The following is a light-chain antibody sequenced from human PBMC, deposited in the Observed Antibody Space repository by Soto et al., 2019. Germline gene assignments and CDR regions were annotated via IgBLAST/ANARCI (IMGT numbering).Light chain of an antibody. CDR1: QSVSSSY. CDR2: GAS. J-gene: IGKJ4*01. Sequence: EIVLTQSPGTLSFSPGERATLSCRASQSVSSSYLAWYQQKPGQAPRLLLYGASSRATGIPDRFSGSGSGTDFTLTISRLEPEDFAVYYCQQYGSSPQLTFGGGTKVDIK. CDR3: QQYGSSPQLT. V-gene: IGKV3-20*01.